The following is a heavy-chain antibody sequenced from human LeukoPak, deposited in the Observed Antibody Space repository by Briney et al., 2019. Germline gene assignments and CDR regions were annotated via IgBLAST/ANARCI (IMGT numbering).Heavy chain of an antibody. Sequence: GGSLRLSCAASGFTFSSYWMSWVRQAPGKGLEWVANIKQDGSEKYYVDSVKGRFTISRDNAKNSLYLQMNSLRAEDTAVYYCARVAVTGLGWYYYYGMDVWGQGTTVTVSS. J-gene: IGHJ6*02. CDR1: GFTFSSYW. CDR3: ARVAVTGLGWYYYYGMDV. V-gene: IGHV3-7*01. D-gene: IGHD6-19*01. CDR2: IKQDGSEK.